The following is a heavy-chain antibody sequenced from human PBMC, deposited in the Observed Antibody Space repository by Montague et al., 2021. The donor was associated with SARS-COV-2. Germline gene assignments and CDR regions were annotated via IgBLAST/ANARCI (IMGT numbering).Heavy chain of an antibody. CDR3: AKGGSSWSSLAEYFQH. CDR1: GFTFGDYA. Sequence: SLRLSCAASGFTFGDYAMHWVRQAPGKGLEWVSGISWNSGSIGYADSVKGRFTISRDNAKNSLYLQMNSLRAEDTALYYCAKGGSSWSSLAEYFQHWGQGTLVTVSS. J-gene: IGHJ1*01. V-gene: IGHV3-9*01. D-gene: IGHD6-13*01. CDR2: ISWNSGSI.